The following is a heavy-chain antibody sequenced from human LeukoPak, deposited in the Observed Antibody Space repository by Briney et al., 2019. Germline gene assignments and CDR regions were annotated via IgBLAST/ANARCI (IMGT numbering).Heavy chain of an antibody. CDR3: ARDLTMFVVVPGY. D-gene: IGHD3-10*02. J-gene: IGHJ4*02. CDR1: GYTFTVYY. V-gene: IGHV1-2*02. CDR2: INPNSGDT. Sequence: ASVKVSCKASGYTFTVYYLHWVRQAPGQGLEWMGLINPNSGDTNYAQKVQGRVTITSDTSINTAYMELSRLRSDDTAVYHCARDLTMFVVVPGYWGQGTLVTVSS.